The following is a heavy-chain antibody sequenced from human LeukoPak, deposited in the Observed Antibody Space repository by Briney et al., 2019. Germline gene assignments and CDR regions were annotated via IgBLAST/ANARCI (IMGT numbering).Heavy chain of an antibody. J-gene: IGHJ4*02. CDR3: AREVASSVHY. D-gene: IGHD3-10*01. V-gene: IGHV4-39*01. Sequence: SETLSLTCTVSGGSISDSSYHWGWIRQPPGKGLEWIGSIYYSGTTYYRPSLKSRVTISVDTSKNQFSLKLTSVTAADTAVYYCAREVASSVHYWGQATLVTVSS. CDR1: GGSISDSSYH. CDR2: IYYSGTT.